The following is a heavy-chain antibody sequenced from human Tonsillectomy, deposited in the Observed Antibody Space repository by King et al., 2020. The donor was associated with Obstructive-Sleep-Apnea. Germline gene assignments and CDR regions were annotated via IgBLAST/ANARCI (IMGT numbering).Heavy chain of an antibody. CDR3: ARGSYSSGWEGDY. J-gene: IGHJ4*02. Sequence: VQLVESGGGVVQPGRSLRLSCAASGFTFSNYGMHWVRQAPGKGLEWVAFIRYDGSNNYYGDSVKGRFTISRDNSKNPQYLQMNSLRPEDTAVYYCARGSYSSGWEGDYWGQGTLVIVSS. CDR1: GFTFSNYG. V-gene: IGHV3-30*02. CDR2: IRYDGSNN. D-gene: IGHD6-19*01.